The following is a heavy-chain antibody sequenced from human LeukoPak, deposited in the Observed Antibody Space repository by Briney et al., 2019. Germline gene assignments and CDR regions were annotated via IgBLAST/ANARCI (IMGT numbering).Heavy chain of an antibody. CDR2: INSRSDTI. CDR3: AREATSGY. V-gene: IGHV3-48*01. Sequence: GGSLRLSCVASGFTFSTYSLNRVRQAPGKGLEWVSYINSRSDTIYYADSVKGRFTISRDNAKGSLYLQMNSLRADDTAVYYCAREATSGYWGRGTLVTVSS. J-gene: IGHJ4*02. CDR1: GFTFSTYS.